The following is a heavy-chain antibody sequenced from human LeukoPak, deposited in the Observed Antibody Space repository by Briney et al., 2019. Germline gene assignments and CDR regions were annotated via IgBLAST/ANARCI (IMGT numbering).Heavy chain of an antibody. J-gene: IGHJ3*02. Sequence: PSETLSLTCTVSGGSISSYYWSWIRQPPGKGLEWIGYIYYSGSTNYNPPLKSRVTIPVDTSKNQFSLKLSSVTAADTAVYYCARGSITMVRGVIITVAFDIWGQGTMVTVSS. CDR1: GGSISSYY. CDR2: IYYSGST. CDR3: ARGSITMVRGVIITVAFDI. D-gene: IGHD3-10*01. V-gene: IGHV4-59*01.